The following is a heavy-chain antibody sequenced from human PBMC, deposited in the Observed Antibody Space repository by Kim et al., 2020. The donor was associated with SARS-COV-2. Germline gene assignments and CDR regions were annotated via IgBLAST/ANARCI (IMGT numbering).Heavy chain of an antibody. J-gene: IGHJ3*02. CDR1: GGSISSSNW. V-gene: IGHV4-4*02. D-gene: IGHD3-22*01. CDR2: IYHSGST. CDR3: ARDHYYDSSGDDAFDI. Sequence: SETLSLTCAVSGGSISSSNWWSWVRQPPGKGLEWIGEIYHSGSTNYNPSLKSRVTISVDKSKNQFSLKLSSVTAADTAVYYCARDHYYDSSGDDAFDIWGQGTMVTVSS.